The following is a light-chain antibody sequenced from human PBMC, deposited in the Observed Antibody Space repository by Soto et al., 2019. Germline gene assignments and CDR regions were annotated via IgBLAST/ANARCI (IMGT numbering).Light chain of an antibody. J-gene: IGKJ1*01. CDR1: QSISSW. Sequence: DIQMTQSPSTLSASVGDRVTITCRASQSISSWLAWYQQKPGKAPKLLIYKASSLESGVPSRFSGSGSGTEFNLTITGLQPDDFAPYYCQPYNSYPWTFGQGTKVEIK. V-gene: IGKV1-5*03. CDR3: QPYNSYPWT. CDR2: KAS.